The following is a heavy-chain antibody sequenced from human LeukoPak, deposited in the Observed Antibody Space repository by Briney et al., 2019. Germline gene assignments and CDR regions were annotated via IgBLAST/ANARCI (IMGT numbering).Heavy chain of an antibody. Sequence: PGGSLRLSCAASGFTFSSYAMSWVRQAPGKGLEWVSAISGSGGSTYYADSVKGRFTISRDNSKNTLYLQMNSLRAEDTAVYYCARDSGHYGDSVRLYYWGQGTLVTVSS. CDR1: GFTFSSYA. CDR3: ARDSGHYGDSVRLYY. D-gene: IGHD4-17*01. V-gene: IGHV3-23*01. CDR2: ISGSGGST. J-gene: IGHJ4*02.